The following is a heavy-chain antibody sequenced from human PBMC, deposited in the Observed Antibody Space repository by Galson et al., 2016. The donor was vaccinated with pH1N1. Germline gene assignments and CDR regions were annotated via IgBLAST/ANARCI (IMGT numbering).Heavy chain of an antibody. CDR1: GYTFTRYY. J-gene: IGHJ3*01. V-gene: IGHV1-46*03. CDR3: APPQSPRYDFDF. CDR2: IYPRDGGA. Sequence: SVKVSCKASGYTFTRYYMHWVRQAPGQGLEWVGIIYPRDGGAVSAQTLQGRVTLTRDTSTSTVYMALTSLRPDDTAVYYCAPPQSPRYDFDFWGQGTMVTVSS.